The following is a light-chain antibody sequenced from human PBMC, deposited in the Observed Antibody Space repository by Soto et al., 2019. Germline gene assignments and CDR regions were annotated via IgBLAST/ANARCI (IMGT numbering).Light chain of an antibody. CDR1: QSISNN. J-gene: IGKJ1*01. CDR2: GAS. CDR3: QQYSNWPRT. Sequence: EIVMTQAPATLFVSPGERATLSCRAGQSISNNLAWYQQKPGQAPRLLIYGASTRATGIPARFTGSGSGTEFTLTISSLQSEDFAVYYCQQYSNWPRTFGQGTKVDIK. V-gene: IGKV3-15*01.